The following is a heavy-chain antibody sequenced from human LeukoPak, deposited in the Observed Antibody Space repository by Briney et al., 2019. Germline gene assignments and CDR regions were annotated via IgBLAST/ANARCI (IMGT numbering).Heavy chain of an antibody. Sequence: ASVTVSCKGSGHSLTELSIHWVRQAPGKGLEGMGGFDPEAGATLYAQSFRDRVIMTEDTSIDTTYMELTSLRSDDTAVYFCATDLAVAASGGFDYWGQGTLITVSS. V-gene: IGHV1-24*01. CDR3: ATDLAVAASGGFDY. CDR2: FDPEAGAT. J-gene: IGHJ4*02. CDR1: GHSLTELS. D-gene: IGHD6-19*01.